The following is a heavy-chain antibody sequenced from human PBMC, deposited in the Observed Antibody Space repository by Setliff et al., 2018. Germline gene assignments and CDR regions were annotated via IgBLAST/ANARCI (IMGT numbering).Heavy chain of an antibody. CDR2: INPNTGGT. J-gene: IGHJ6*02. CDR3: ARGNMDVVAAGGKYSGLAF. CDR1: GYTFSDYY. V-gene: IGHV1-2*02. Sequence: GASVKVSCKASGYTFSDYYMHWIRQAPGQGPEWMGCINPNTGGTRFAQKFQFGVTMTADKAITTAYMELTRLTSDDTAMYYCARGNMDVVAAGGKYSGLAFWGQGTTVTVSS. D-gene: IGHD6-13*01.